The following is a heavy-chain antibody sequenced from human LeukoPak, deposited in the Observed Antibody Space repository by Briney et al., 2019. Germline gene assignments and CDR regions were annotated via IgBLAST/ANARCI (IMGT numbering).Heavy chain of an antibody. CDR1: GFTFSSYA. V-gene: IGHV3-23*01. Sequence: GGSLRLSCAASGFTFSSYAMSWVRQAPGKGLEWVSAISGSGGSTYYADSVKGRFTISRDNAKNTLYLQMNSLRDEDTAVYYCARGSSAALRFLEWLFLDYWGQGNLVTVSS. J-gene: IGHJ4*02. CDR3: ARGSSAALRFLEWLFLDY. D-gene: IGHD3-3*01. CDR2: ISGSGGST.